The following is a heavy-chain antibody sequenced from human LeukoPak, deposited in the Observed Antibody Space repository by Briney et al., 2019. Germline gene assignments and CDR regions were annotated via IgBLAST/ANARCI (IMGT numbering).Heavy chain of an antibody. J-gene: IGHJ4*02. D-gene: IGHD3-22*01. CDR3: ARQLDYYDKRDY. CDR2: IDPSDSYS. Sequence: PGGSLRLSCKGSGYSFTNYGISWVRQMHGKGLEWMGRIDPSDSYSNYGPSFQGHVTISADRSISTAYLQWRSLKASDTAMYYCARQLDYYDKRDYWGQGTLVTVAS. V-gene: IGHV5-10-1*01. CDR1: GYSFTNYG.